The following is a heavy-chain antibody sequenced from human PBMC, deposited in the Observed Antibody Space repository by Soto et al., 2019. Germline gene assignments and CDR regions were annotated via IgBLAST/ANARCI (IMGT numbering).Heavy chain of an antibody. CDR1: GFTVSSSY. D-gene: IGHD1-26*01. CDR3: ARGLVGATTAFDC. J-gene: IGHJ4*02. CDR2: IYSPGST. V-gene: IGHV3-53*01. Sequence: GGSLRLCCAASGFTVSSSYMSWVRQAPGKGLEWVSTIYSPGSTYYADSVKGRFTISRDNSKNTLYLQMNSLRAEDTAVYYCARGLVGATTAFDCWGQGTLVTVSS.